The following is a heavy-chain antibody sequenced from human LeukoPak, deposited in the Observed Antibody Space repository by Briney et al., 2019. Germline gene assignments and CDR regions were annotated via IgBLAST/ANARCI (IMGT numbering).Heavy chain of an antibody. CDR1: GFTFSSYW. V-gene: IGHV3-7*01. J-gene: IGHJ6*03. CDR2: IKQDGSEK. Sequence: GGSLRLSCAASGFTFSSYWMNWVRQAPGKGLEWVANIKQDGSEKYYVDSVKGRFTISRDNAKNSLYLQMNSLRAEDTAVYYCARRNWHEYNYYMDAWGKGTMLTISS. CDR3: ARRNWHEYNYYMDA. D-gene: IGHD1-1*01.